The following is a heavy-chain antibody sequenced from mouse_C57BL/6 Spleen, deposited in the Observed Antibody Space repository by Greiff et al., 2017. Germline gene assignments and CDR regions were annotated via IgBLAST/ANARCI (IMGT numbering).Heavy chain of an antibody. D-gene: IGHD1-1*01. CDR1: GYTFTSYW. CDR3: AREKTYYGSSPYAMDY. J-gene: IGHJ4*01. Sequence: QVQLQQPGAELVKPGASVKMSCTASGYTFTSYWITWVKQRPGQGLEWIGDIYPGSGSTNYNEKFKSKATLTVDTSSSTAYMQLSSLTSEDSAVYYCAREKTYYGSSPYAMDYWGQGTSVTVSS. V-gene: IGHV1-55*01. CDR2: IYPGSGST.